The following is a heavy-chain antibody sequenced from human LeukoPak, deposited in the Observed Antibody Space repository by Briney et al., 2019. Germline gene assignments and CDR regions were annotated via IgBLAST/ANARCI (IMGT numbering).Heavy chain of an antibody. CDR3: ARMSVGTTGSLVFDP. Sequence: SETLSLTCTVSGGSISSYYWSWIRQPAGKGLEWIGRIYTSGSTNYNPSLKSRVTISVDTSKNQFSLKLSSVTAADTAVYYCARMSVGTTGSLVFDPWGQGTLVTVSS. V-gene: IGHV4-4*07. CDR2: IYTSGST. CDR1: GGSISSYY. J-gene: IGHJ5*02. D-gene: IGHD1-1*01.